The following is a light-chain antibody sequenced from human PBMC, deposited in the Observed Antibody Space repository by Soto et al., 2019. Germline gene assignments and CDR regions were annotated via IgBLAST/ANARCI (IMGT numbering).Light chain of an antibody. CDR2: AAS. J-gene: IGKJ1*01. Sequence: DIQMTHSPSSLSASVGDIVTITCRASQSISSYLNWYQQKPGKAPKLLIYAASSLQSGVPSRFSGSGSGTDFTLTISSLQPEDFATYYCQQYNSNSWTFGQGTKVDIK. CDR3: QQYNSNSWT. V-gene: IGKV1-39*01. CDR1: QSISSY.